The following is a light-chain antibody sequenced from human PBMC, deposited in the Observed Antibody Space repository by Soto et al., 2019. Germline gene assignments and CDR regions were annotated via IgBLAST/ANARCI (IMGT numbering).Light chain of an antibody. CDR2: IDS. CDR3: STWDDTLNGVV. Sequence: QSVLTQPPSVSGTPGQSVTISCSGTSSNIGSNTEDWYRQLQGTAPTVVIYIDSQRRPGVPDRFSGCKSGTSASLAISGLQSDDESDYYCSTWDDTLNGVVFGGGTKLTVL. V-gene: IGLV1-44*01. J-gene: IGLJ2*01. CDR1: SSNIGSNT.